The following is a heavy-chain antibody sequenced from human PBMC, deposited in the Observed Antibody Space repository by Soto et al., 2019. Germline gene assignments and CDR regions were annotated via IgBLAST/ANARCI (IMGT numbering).Heavy chain of an antibody. CDR1: GYTFTSYG. V-gene: IGHV1-18*04. Sequence: ASVKVSCKASGYTFTSYGISWVRQAPGQGLEWMGWISAYNGNTNYAQKLQGRVTMTTDTSTSTGYMELRSLRSDDTAVYYCAREKRYFDWLSPYGMDVWGQGTTVTVSS. CDR3: AREKRYFDWLSPYGMDV. J-gene: IGHJ6*02. CDR2: ISAYNGNT. D-gene: IGHD3-9*01.